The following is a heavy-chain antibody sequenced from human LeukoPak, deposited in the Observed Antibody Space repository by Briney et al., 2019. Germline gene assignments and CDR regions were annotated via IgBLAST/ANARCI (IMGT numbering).Heavy chain of an antibody. V-gene: IGHV3-23*01. CDR1: GFTFSSYA. CDR2: ISGSGGST. Sequence: GGSLRLSCAASGFTFSSYAMSWVRQAPGKGLEWVSAISGSGGSTYYADSVKGRFTIPRDNSKNTLYLQMNSLRAEDTAVYYCAKDLADYYDSSGYPLDYWGQGTLVTVSS. CDR3: AKDLADYYDSSGYPLDY. J-gene: IGHJ4*02. D-gene: IGHD3-22*01.